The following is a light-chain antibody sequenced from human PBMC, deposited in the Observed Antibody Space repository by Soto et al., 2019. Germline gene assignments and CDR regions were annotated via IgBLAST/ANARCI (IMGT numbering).Light chain of an antibody. V-gene: IGKV1-5*01. Sequence: DIQMTQSPSTLSASVGDRVTITCRARQGISSWLAWYQQKPGKAPKLLIYDASSLESGVPSRFSGSGSGTEFTLTISSLQPDDFATYYCQQYNSYPWTFGQGTKVDIK. CDR3: QQYNSYPWT. CDR1: QGISSW. J-gene: IGKJ1*01. CDR2: DAS.